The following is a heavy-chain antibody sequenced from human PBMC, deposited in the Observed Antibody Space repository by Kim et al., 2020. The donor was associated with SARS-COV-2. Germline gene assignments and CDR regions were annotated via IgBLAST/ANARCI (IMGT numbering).Heavy chain of an antibody. D-gene: IGHD6-19*01. Sequence: GGSLRLSCAASGFTFSSYSMNWVRQAPGKGLEWVSSISSSSSYIYYADSVKGRFTISRDNAKNSLYLQMNSLRAEDTAVYYCARRTGIAVADTPKPIDYWGQGTLVTVSS. J-gene: IGHJ4*02. CDR2: ISSSSSYI. CDR3: ARRTGIAVADTPKPIDY. V-gene: IGHV3-21*01. CDR1: GFTFSSYS.